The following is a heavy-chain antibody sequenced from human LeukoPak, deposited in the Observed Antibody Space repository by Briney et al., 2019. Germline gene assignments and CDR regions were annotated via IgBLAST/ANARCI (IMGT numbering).Heavy chain of an antibody. CDR1: GFTFSGYA. CDR3: AKDYYYGSGSYPNWFDP. D-gene: IGHD3-10*01. V-gene: IGHV3-23*01. CDR2: ISGSGGST. Sequence: PGGSLRLSCAASGFTFSGYAMSWVRQAPGKGLEWVSGISGSGGSTYYADSVKGRFTISRDNSKNTLYLQMNSLRAEDTAVYYCAKDYYYGSGSYPNWFDPWGQGTLVTVSS. J-gene: IGHJ5*02.